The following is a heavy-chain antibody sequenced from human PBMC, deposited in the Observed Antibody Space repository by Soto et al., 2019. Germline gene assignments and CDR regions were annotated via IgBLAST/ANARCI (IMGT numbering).Heavy chain of an antibody. CDR3: ARIRTTVTTAFYYYYYMAV. D-gene: IGHD4-17*01. J-gene: IGHJ6*03. Sequence: GSGPTLVNPTETLTLTCTVSGFSLSNARMGVSWIRQPPGKALEWLAHIFSSDEKSYSTSLKSRLTISKDTSKSQVVLTMTNMDPVDTATYYCARIRTTVTTAFYYYYYMAVWGKGTTVTVSS. V-gene: IGHV2-26*01. CDR1: GFSLSNARMG. CDR2: IFSSDEK.